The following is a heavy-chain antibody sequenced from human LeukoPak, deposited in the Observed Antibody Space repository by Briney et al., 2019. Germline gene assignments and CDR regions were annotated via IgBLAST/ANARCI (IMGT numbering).Heavy chain of an antibody. Sequence: PRGSLRLSCEVSGFTFSSFAMSWVRQAPGQGLEWISAINPSGDNTFSANSVKGRFTISRDNSKNTLFLQMNSLRDDDTAVYYCARQLRYCSDGTCYFDYWGQGTLVTVSS. J-gene: IGHJ4*02. CDR1: GFTFSSFA. CDR2: INPSGDNT. D-gene: IGHD2-15*01. V-gene: IGHV3-23*01. CDR3: ARQLRYCSDGTCYFDY.